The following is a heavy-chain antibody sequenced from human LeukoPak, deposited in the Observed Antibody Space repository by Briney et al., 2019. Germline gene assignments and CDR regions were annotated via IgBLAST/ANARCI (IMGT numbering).Heavy chain of an antibody. D-gene: IGHD3-22*01. J-gene: IGHJ5*02. Sequence: GGSLRLSCAASGFTFSGYWMSWVRQAPGKGLEWVANIKQDGSEKYYADSVKGRFTISRDNSKNTLYLQMNSLRAEDTAVYYCARANGLIVVAWGQGTLVTGSS. V-gene: IGHV3-7*02. CDR2: IKQDGSEK. CDR3: ARANGLIVVA. CDR1: GFTFSGYW.